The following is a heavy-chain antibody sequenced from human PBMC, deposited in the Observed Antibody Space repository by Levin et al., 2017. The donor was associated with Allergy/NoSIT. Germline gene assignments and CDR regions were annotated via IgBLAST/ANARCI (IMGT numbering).Heavy chain of an antibody. J-gene: IGHJ5*02. CDR2: ISGHNANT. Sequence: EASVKVSCKASGYTFTNYDVTWVRQAPGQGLEWMGWISGHNANTNYAQKFQGRVTMTTDTSTSTAYLELRSLRSDDTAVYYCARSGYQVWLQNWLDPWGQGTLVTVSS. CDR1: GYTFTNYD. V-gene: IGHV1-18*01. D-gene: IGHD5-12*01. CDR3: ARSGYQVWLQNWLDP.